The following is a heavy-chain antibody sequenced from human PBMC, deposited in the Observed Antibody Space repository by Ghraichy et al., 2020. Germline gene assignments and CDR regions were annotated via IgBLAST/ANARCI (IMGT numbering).Heavy chain of an antibody. J-gene: IGHJ5*02. V-gene: IGHV4-30-2*01. Sequence: SETLSLTCAVSGGSISSGGYSWSWIRQPPGKGLEWIGYIYHSGNTYYNPSLKSRVTISVDRSKNQFSLKLSSVTAADTAVYYCARGITMVRGVIPKGYNWFDPWGQGTLVTVSS. CDR3: ARGITMVRGVIPKGYNWFDP. CDR2: IYHSGNT. D-gene: IGHD3-10*01. CDR1: GGSISSGGYS.